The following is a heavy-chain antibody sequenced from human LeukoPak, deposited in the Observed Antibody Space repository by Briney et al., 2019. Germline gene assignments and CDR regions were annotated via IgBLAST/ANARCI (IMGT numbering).Heavy chain of an antibody. J-gene: IGHJ3*02. Sequence: QSGGSLRLSCAASGLTFSDYYMSWIRQAPETGLEWLSYTSPSGGTIYYTDSVKGRFTMSRDNAQNALYLEMNSLRAEDTAVYYCAREKKTEWTTGAFDMWGQGTMVIVSS. V-gene: IGHV3-11*01. CDR1: GLTFSDYY. CDR3: AREKKTEWTTGAFDM. CDR2: TSPSGGTI. D-gene: IGHD3-3*01.